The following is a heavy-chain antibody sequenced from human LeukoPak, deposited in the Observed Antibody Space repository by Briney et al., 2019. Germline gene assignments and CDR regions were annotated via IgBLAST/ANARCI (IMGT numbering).Heavy chain of an antibody. Sequence: GGSLRLSCATSGFTFSHFAMHWVRQAPGKGLEWVSSITSSSHYIYYADSVKGRFTMSRDNAKNSLYLQMNSLRAEDTAVYYCASSVDTAMVGGYWGQGTLVTVSS. D-gene: IGHD5-18*01. V-gene: IGHV3-21*04. CDR1: GFTFSHFA. CDR3: ASSVDTAMVGGY. J-gene: IGHJ4*02. CDR2: ITSSSHYI.